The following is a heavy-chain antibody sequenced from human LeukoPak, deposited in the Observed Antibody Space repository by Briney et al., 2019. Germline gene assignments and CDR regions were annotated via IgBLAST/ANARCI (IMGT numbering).Heavy chain of an antibody. J-gene: IGHJ6*02. CDR2: IKSDGSGT. D-gene: IGHD3-22*01. V-gene: IGHV3-74*01. Sequence: PGRSLRLSCAASGFTFSIYAMHWVRQGPGKGLVWVSRIKSDGSGTSFADSVKGRFTISRDNAENTVYLQMNSLRAEDTAVYYCYVWLENQRMDVWGQGTTVTVSS. CDR1: GFTFSIYA. CDR3: YVWLENQRMDV.